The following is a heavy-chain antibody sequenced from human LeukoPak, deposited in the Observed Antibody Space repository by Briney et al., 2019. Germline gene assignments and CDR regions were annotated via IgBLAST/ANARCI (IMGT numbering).Heavy chain of an antibody. D-gene: IGHD3-10*01. Sequence: GGSLRLSCAASGFTFSSYAMSWVRQAPGKGLEWVSAISGSGGSTYYADSVKGRFTISRDNSKNTLYLQMNSLRAEDTAVYYCAKLDKAYGSGSYPLPYFDYWGQGTLVTVSS. J-gene: IGHJ4*02. CDR1: GFTFSSYA. CDR2: ISGSGGST. V-gene: IGHV3-23*01. CDR3: AKLDKAYGSGSYPLPYFDY.